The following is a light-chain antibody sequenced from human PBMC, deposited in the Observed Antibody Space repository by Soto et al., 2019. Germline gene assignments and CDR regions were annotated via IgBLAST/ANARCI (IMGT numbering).Light chain of an antibody. J-gene: IGLJ1*01. CDR1: GSDVGTYDY. CDR3: VAWDDSLSGLV. Sequence: QSALSQPASVSGSPGQSITISCTGTGSDVGTYDYVSWYQQHPGKAPKLMISEVTNRPSGVSNRFSGSKSGNTASLAISGLRSEDEANYYCVAWDDSLSGLVFGTGTKVTVL. V-gene: IGLV2-14*01. CDR2: EVT.